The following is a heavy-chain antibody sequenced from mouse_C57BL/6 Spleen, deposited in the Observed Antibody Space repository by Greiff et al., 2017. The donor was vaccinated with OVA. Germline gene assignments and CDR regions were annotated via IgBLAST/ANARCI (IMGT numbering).Heavy chain of an antibody. J-gene: IGHJ1*03. CDR2: ISDGGSYT. V-gene: IGHV5-4*01. CDR1: GFTFSSYA. Sequence: EVHLVESGGGLVKPGGSLKLSCAASGFTFSSYAMSWVRQTPEKRLEWVATISDGGSYTYYPDNVKGRFTISRDNAKNNLYLQMSHLKSEDTAMYYCARGLTRALDVWGTGTTVTVSS. CDR3: ARGLTRALDV. D-gene: IGHD3-3*01.